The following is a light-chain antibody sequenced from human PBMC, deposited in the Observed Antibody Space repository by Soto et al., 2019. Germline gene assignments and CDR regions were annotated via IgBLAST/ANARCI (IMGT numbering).Light chain of an antibody. J-gene: IGKJ4*01. V-gene: IGKV3-15*01. CDR3: QQCSNWPLT. Sequence: EIVMTQSPATLSVSPGEGATLSCKASQNVYNNLAWYQQRPGQPPRLLIYDASTRATGISARFSGSGYGTEFTLTISSLQSEDFALYFCQQCSNWPLTFGGGTKVEIK. CDR2: DAS. CDR1: QNVYNN.